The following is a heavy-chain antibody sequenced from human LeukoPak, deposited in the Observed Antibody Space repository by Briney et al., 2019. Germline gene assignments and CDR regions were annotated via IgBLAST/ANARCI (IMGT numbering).Heavy chain of an antibody. V-gene: IGHV3-48*03. J-gene: IGHJ4*02. D-gene: IGHD2-15*01. CDR2: ISQSGDAK. CDR1: GFMFDTYA. CDR3: TTQDLVVVPAASHYFDY. Sequence: GGSLRLSCAASGFMFDTYAMNWVRQAPGKGLEWVSYISQSGDAKYYADSVKGRFTISRDNARNSLYLQMDSLRAEDTAIYYCTTQDLVVVPAASHYFDYWGQGILINVSA.